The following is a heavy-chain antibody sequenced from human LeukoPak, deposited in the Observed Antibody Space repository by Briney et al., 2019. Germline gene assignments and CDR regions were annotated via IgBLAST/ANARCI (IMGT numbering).Heavy chain of an antibody. CDR1: GYTFTSYD. D-gene: IGHD5-18*01. Sequence: ASVKVSCKASGYTFTSYDINWVRQATGQGPEWMGWMNPNSGNTGYAQKFQGRVTITRNTSISTAYMELSSLRSEDTAVYYCASLTATHARSDASDIWGQGTMVTVSS. CDR2: MNPNSGNT. V-gene: IGHV1-8*03. CDR3: ASLTATHARSDASDI. J-gene: IGHJ3*02.